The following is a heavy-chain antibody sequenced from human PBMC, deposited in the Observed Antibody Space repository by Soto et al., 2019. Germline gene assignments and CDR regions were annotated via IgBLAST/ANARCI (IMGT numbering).Heavy chain of an antibody. CDR3: ARDEGGGDFQNWFDP. J-gene: IGHJ5*02. D-gene: IGHD2-21*02. Sequence: SETLSLTCTVSGGSTTSDYWSWIRQPPGKGLEWLGYIFHSLGAKYNPSLGSRGTISLDTSKNQLSLSLRSVTAADTAIYFCARDEGGGDFQNWFDPWGQGTLVTVSS. V-gene: IGHV4-59*01. CDR1: GGSTTSDY. CDR2: IFHSLGA.